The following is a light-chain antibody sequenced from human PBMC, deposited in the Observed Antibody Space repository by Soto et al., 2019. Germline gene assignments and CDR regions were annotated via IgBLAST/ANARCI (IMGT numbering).Light chain of an antibody. CDR3: QSYDSSLSVV. Sequence: QAVVTQPPSVSGAPGQRVTISCTGSSSNIGAGYDVHWYQQLPGTAPKLLIYGNSNRPSGVPDRVSGSKSGTSASLASTGLQAEDEADNYCQSYDSSLSVVFGGGTQLTVL. CDR2: GNS. CDR1: SSNIGAGYD. V-gene: IGLV1-40*01. J-gene: IGLJ2*01.